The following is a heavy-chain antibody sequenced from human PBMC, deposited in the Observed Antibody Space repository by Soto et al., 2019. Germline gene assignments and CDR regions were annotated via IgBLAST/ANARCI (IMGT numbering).Heavy chain of an antibody. CDR2: IYYSGST. Sequence: SDTLSLTCTVSGGSISSYYWSWIRQPPGKGLEWIGYIYYSGSTNYSPSLKSRVTISVDTSKNQFSLKLSSVTAADTAVYFCTRVTNIISRWSSSFDPWGQGTLVTVSS. V-gene: IGHV4-59*01. J-gene: IGHJ5*02. D-gene: IGHD3-10*01. CDR1: GGSISSYY. CDR3: TRVTNIISRWSSSFDP.